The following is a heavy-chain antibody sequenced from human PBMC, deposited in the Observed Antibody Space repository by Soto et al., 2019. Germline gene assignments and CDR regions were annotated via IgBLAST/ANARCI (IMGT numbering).Heavy chain of an antibody. V-gene: IGHV1-24*01. CDR2: FDPEDGET. Sequence: ASVKVSCKVSGYTLTELSMHWVRQAPGKGLEWMGGFDPEDGETIYAQKFQGRVTITADESTSTAYMELSSLRSEDTAVYYCARDLDWRRYHELSYWGQGTLVTVS. CDR1: GYTLTELS. J-gene: IGHJ4*02. CDR3: ARDLDWRRYHELSY. D-gene: IGHD2-2*01.